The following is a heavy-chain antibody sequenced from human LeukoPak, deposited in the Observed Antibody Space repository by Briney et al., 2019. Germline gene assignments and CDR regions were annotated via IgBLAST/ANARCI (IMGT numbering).Heavy chain of an antibody. Sequence: ASVKVSCKASGYTFTSYYMHWVRQAPGQGLEWMGWINPNSGGTNYAQKFQGRVTMTRDTSISTAYMELSRLRSDDTAVYYCARAAYCTNGVCYHYYGMDVWGQGTTVTVSS. CDR3: ARAAYCTNGVCYHYYGMDV. V-gene: IGHV1-2*02. CDR1: GYTFTSYY. J-gene: IGHJ6*02. D-gene: IGHD2-8*01. CDR2: INPNSGGT.